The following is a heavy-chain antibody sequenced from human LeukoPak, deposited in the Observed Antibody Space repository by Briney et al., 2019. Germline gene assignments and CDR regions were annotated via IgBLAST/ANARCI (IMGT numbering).Heavy chain of an antibody. V-gene: IGHV4-59*08. CDR2: FHYSGST. J-gene: IGHJ5*02. CDR3: ARQAYSSNLGWFDP. Sequence: SETLSLTCTVSGGSISSYYWNWIRQPPGEGLEWIGYFHYSGSTNYNPSLKSRVTISVDTSKNQFSLKLSSVTAADTAVYYCARQAYSSNLGWFDPWGQGTLVTVSS. D-gene: IGHD6-13*01. CDR1: GGSISSYY.